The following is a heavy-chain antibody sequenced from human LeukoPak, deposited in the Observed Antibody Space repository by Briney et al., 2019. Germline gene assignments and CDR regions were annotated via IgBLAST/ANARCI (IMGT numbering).Heavy chain of an antibody. J-gene: IGHJ4*02. CDR1: GFTFSSYA. CDR3: ARDLGSRFSPPDY. V-gene: IGHV3-30-3*01. Sequence: PGGSLRLSCAASGFTFSSYAMPWVRQAPVKALEWVAVISYDGSNKYYADSVKGRFTISRDNSKNTLYLQMNSLRAEDTAVYYCARDLGSRFSPPDYWGQGTLVTVSS. D-gene: IGHD3-3*01. CDR2: ISYDGSNK.